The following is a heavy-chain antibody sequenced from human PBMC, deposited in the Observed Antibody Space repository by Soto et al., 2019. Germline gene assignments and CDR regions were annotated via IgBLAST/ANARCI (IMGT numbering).Heavy chain of an antibody. CDR2: ITASGSRT. Sequence: PVGSLRLSCEDSGFTLNSYALTWVRQAPGKGLEWVADITASGSRTLYADSVKGRFTISRDDSRSTLFLQMNRLRVEDTAVYYCARAVATISYYGVDVWGQGATVTVSS. J-gene: IGHJ6*02. CDR1: GFTLNSYA. D-gene: IGHD5-12*01. CDR3: ARAVATISYYGVDV. V-gene: IGHV3-23*01.